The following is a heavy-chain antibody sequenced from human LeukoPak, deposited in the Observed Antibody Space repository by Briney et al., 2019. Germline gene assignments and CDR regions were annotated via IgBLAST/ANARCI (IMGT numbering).Heavy chain of an antibody. V-gene: IGHV4-39*01. J-gene: IGHJ4*02. CDR2: LYYSGST. Sequence: PSETLSLTCTVSGGSISSSSYYWGWIRQPPGKGLEWIGSLYYSGSTYYNPSLKRRVNTSVDTPKNQFSLKLSSVTAAHTGGYLRACLSTIMVRALFDYWRQGTVVSVSS. CDR1: GGSISSSSYY. D-gene: IGHD3-10*01. CDR3: ACLSTIMVRALFDY.